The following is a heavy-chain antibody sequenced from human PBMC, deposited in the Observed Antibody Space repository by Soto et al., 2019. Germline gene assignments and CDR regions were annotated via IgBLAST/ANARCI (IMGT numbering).Heavy chain of an antibody. J-gene: IGHJ3*02. Sequence: PWRSRTLSCAASGFTISSNYLSWVRQAPGKGLEWVSVIYSGGSTYYADSVKGRFTISRDNSKNTLYLQMNSLRAEDTAVYYCARDSAPQDAFDIWGQGTVVTVSS. CDR3: ARDSAPQDAFDI. CDR1: GFTISSNY. V-gene: IGHV3-66*01. CDR2: IYSGGST.